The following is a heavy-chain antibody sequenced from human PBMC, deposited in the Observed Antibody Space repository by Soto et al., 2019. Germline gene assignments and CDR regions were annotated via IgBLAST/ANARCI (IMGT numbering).Heavy chain of an antibody. CDR2: ISGSGGST. Sequence: GGSLRLSCAASGFTFSSYAMSWVRQAPGKGLEWVSAISGSGGSTYYADSVKGRFTISRDNSKNTLYLQMNSLRAEDTAVYYCAKDPPVGDFVERNGDGSMDVWGQGTTVTVSS. D-gene: IGHD3-3*01. V-gene: IGHV3-23*01. CDR3: AKDPPVGDFVERNGDGSMDV. J-gene: IGHJ6*02. CDR1: GFTFSSYA.